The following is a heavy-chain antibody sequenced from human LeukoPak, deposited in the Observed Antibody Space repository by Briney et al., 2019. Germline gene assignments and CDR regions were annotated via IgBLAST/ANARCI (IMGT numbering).Heavy chain of an antibody. V-gene: IGHV1-2*02. CDR1: GYTFTGYY. Sequence: GASVKVSCKASGYTFTGYYMHWVRQAPGQGLEWMGWINPNSGGTNYAQKFQGRVTMTRDTSISTAYMELSSLRSEDTAVYYCASSIAAAGTGFDYWGQGTLVTVSS. CDR2: INPNSGGT. J-gene: IGHJ4*02. D-gene: IGHD6-13*01. CDR3: ASSIAAAGTGFDY.